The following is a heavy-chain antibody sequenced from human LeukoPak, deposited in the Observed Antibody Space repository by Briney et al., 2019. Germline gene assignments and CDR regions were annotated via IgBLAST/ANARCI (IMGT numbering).Heavy chain of an antibody. CDR2: IYPGDSDT. CDR1: AYSFTSYW. D-gene: IGHD3-10*01. J-gene: IGHJ6*02. CDR3: ARLGLDYGSGSSFVMDV. V-gene: IGHV5-51*01. Sequence: GESLKISCKGSAYSFTSYWIGWVRQMPGKGLEWMGIIYPGDSDTRYSPSFQGQVTISADKSISTAYLQWSSLKASDTAMYYCARLGLDYGSGSSFVMDVWGQGTTVTVSS.